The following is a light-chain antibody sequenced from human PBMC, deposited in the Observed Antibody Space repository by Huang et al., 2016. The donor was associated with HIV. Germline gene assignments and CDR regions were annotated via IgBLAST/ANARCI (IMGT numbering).Light chain of an antibody. V-gene: IGKV4-1*01. CDR1: QSLLYRSNNKDY. CDR2: WAA. J-gene: IGKJ3*01. Sequence: DIVMTQSPDSLAVSLGERAAINCKSSQSLLYRSNNKDYLAWYHQKPGKPPKLLIYWAATRESGVPDRFSGSGSGTDFTLTISSLQAADVAVYYCQQYYNTPFTFGPGTKVDIK. CDR3: QQYYNTPFT.